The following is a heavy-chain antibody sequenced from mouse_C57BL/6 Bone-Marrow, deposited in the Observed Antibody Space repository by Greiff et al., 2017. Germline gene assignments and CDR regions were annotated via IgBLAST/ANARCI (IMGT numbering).Heavy chain of an antibody. J-gene: IGHJ3*01. CDR1: GYTFTSYW. CDR2: IDPSDSYT. Sequence: QVQLQQPGAELVMPGASVKLSCKASGYTFTSYWMHWVKQRPGQGLEWIGEIDPSDSYTNYNQKFKGNSTLTVDKSSSTAYMQLSSLTSEDSAVYYCAREGFITTVPFAYWGQGTLVTVSA. V-gene: IGHV1-69*01. CDR3: AREGFITTVPFAY. D-gene: IGHD1-1*01.